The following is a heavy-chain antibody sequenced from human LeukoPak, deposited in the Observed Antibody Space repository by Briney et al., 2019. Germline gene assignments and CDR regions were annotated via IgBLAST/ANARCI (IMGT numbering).Heavy chain of an antibody. CDR2: IKGEADGGTT. CDR1: GFTINNAW. D-gene: IGHD3-10*01. V-gene: IGHV3-15*01. J-gene: IGHJ4*02. Sequence: GGSLRLSCAASGFTINNAWMSWVRQAPGKGLEWVGHIKGEADGGTTHYAAPVKGRFFISRDDSKNTVYLQMNRLRSDDTAVYYCTTDRGITIRPLFDYWGQGTLVTVSS. CDR3: TTDRGITIRPLFDY.